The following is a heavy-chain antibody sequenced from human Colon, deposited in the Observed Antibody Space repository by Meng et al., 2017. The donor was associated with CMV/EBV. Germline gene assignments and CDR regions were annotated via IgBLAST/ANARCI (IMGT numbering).Heavy chain of an antibody. V-gene: IGHV1-46*01. Sequence: ASAKVSCKASGYTFTNYYMHWVRQAPGQGLEWMGIINPSGGSTSYAQKFQGRVTMPRDTSTSTVYMELSSLRSEDTAVYYCARVSSWGGFIDYWGQGTLVTVSS. J-gene: IGHJ4*02. CDR1: GYTFTNYY. D-gene: IGHD6-13*01. CDR3: ARVSSWGGFIDY. CDR2: INPSGGST.